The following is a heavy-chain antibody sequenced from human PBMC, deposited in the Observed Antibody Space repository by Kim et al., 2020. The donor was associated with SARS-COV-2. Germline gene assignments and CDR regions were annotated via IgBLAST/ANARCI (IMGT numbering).Heavy chain of an antibody. J-gene: IGHJ5*02. Sequence: KGRFTIARDNSKTTLYLQMTSLRAEDTAVYYCAKEPGIYGDYLGYNWFDPWGQGTLVTVSS. D-gene: IGHD4-17*01. CDR3: AKEPGIYGDYLGYNWFDP. V-gene: IGHV3-23*01.